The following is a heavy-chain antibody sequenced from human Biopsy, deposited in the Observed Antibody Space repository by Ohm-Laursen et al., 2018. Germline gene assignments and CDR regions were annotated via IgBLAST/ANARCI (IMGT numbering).Heavy chain of an antibody. CDR1: GDSISSYY. Sequence: GTLSLTCTVSGDSISSYYWSWIRQPPGKGLQWIGYVYYTGSTDYNPSLQSRFTISVDTSKNHFSLRLRSVTPADTAIYYCARDRGYYSDRTVPGYFDLWGRGTLVTVSS. D-gene: IGHD3-22*01. CDR2: VYYTGST. V-gene: IGHV4-59*01. CDR3: ARDRGYYSDRTVPGYFDL. J-gene: IGHJ2*01.